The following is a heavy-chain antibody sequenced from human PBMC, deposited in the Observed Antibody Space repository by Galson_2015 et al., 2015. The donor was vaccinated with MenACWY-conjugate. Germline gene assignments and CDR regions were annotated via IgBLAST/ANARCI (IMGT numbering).Heavy chain of an antibody. V-gene: IGHV1-3*01. CDR1: GYTFTNYA. CDR3: AREIVVAPADSWGDSYYGMDV. D-gene: IGHD2-2*01. CDR2: INAGNGNT. J-gene: IGHJ6*02. Sequence: SVKVSCKASGYTFTNYAMHWVRQAPGQRLEWMGWINAGNGNTKYSQKFHGRVTITSDTSASTAYMELSSLRSEDTAVYYCAREIVVAPADSWGDSYYGMDVWGQGTPVTVSS.